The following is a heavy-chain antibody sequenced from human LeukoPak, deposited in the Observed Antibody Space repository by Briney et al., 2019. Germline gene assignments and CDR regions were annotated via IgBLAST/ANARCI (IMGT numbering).Heavy chain of an antibody. D-gene: IGHD3-10*01. CDR1: GGSISSSSYY. CDR2: IYYSGST. J-gene: IGHJ5*02. Sequence: SETLSLTCTVSGGSISSSSYYWGWIRQPPGKGLEWIGSIYYSGSTNYNPSLKSRVTISVDTSKNQFSLKLSSVTAADTAVYYCATRHSIWFGELRSWFDPWGQGTLVTVSS. V-gene: IGHV4-39*07. CDR3: ATRHSIWFGELRSWFDP.